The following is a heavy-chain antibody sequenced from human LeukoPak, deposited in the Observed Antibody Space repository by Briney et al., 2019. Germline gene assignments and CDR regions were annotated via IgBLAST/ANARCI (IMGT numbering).Heavy chain of an antibody. CDR1: GFTFSSYA. V-gene: IGHV3-23*01. J-gene: IGHJ4*02. D-gene: IGHD3-22*01. CDR3: AKDYYDSSGYYSFDY. CDR2: ISGSGGST. Sequence: PSGGSLRLSCAASGFTFSSYAMSWVRQAPGKGLEWVSAISGSGGSTYYADSVKGRFTISRDNSKNTLYLQMNSLRAEDTAVYYCAKDYYDSSGYYSFDYWGQGTLVTVSS.